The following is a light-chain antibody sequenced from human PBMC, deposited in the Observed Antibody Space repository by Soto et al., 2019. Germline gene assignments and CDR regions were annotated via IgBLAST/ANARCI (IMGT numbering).Light chain of an antibody. CDR1: QSISSW. V-gene: IGKV1-5*01. Sequence: DLQMTQSPSTLSASVGDRVTITCRASQSISSWLAWYQQKPGKAPKLLIYDASSLESGVPSRFSGSGSGTEFTLTSSSLQPGDLAVYYCQQYGSSPRTFGQGTKVEIK. CDR2: DAS. J-gene: IGKJ1*01. CDR3: QQYGSSPRT.